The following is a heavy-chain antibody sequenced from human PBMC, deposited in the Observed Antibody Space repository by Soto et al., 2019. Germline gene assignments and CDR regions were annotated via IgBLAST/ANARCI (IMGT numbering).Heavy chain of an antibody. D-gene: IGHD3-22*01. Sequence: AGSRRLSSAASGIAVSNAWINWDRQPAGKGLEWVGRIKSKAHSGTADFAAPVRGRFTITRDDSRNMVYMQLNSLNTEDTAVYYCTRDAYSTMIVVRVDYCDHRILVTVSS. CDR2: IKSKAHSGTA. J-gene: IGHJ4*01. CDR3: TRDAYSTMIVVRVDY. V-gene: IGHV3-15*07. CDR1: GIAVSNAW.